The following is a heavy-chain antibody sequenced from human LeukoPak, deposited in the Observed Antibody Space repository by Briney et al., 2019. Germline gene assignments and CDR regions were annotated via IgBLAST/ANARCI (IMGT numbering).Heavy chain of an antibody. CDR3: ARGPPTYYYDSSGYYYFDY. V-gene: IGHV4-34*01. D-gene: IGHD3-22*01. CDR1: GGSFSGYY. J-gene: IGHJ4*02. CDR2: INHSGST. Sequence: SETLSLTCAVYGGSFSGYYWSWIRQPPGKGLEWIGEINHSGSTNYNPSLKSRVTISVDTSKNQFSLKLSSVTAADTAVYYCARGPPTYYYDSSGYYYFDYWGQGTLVTVSS.